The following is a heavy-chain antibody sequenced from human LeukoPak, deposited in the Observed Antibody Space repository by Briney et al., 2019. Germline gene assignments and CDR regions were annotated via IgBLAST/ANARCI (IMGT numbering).Heavy chain of an antibody. V-gene: IGHV4-39*07. CDR1: GGSLSSGSYY. CDR2: SIYYSGSIYFSGSS. J-gene: IGHJ4*02. Sequence: SSETLSLTCTVSGGSLSSGSYYWGWIRQPPGKGLEWIGSIYYSGSIYFSGSSDYNPSLKSRVTISGDTSKNHFSLRLSSVTAADTAVYYCARDFDYWGQGTLVTVSS. CDR3: ARDFDY.